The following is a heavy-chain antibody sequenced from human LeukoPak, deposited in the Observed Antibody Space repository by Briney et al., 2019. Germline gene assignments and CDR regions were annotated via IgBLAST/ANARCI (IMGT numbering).Heavy chain of an antibody. Sequence: ASVKVSCKASGYSFTSNVISWVRQAPGQGLEWMGWMNPNSGNTGYAQKFQGRVTITRNTSISTAYMGLSSLRSEDTAVYYRARVRGYYGSGFDPWGQGTLVTVSS. J-gene: IGHJ5*02. V-gene: IGHV1-8*03. CDR3: ARVRGYYGSGFDP. CDR2: MNPNSGNT. CDR1: GYSFTSNV. D-gene: IGHD3-10*01.